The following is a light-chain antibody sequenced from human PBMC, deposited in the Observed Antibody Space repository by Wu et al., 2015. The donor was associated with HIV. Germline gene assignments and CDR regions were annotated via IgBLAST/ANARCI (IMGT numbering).Light chain of an antibody. CDR1: QSSSNW. CDR3: QQSNSDLYS. CDR2: KTS. Sequence: DVQMTQSPSTLSASVGDRVTITCRASQSSSNWLAWYQQKPGKAPNLLIYKTSTLESGVPSRFSGSGSGTEFTLTISSLQPDDFATYYCQQSNSDLYSFGQGTKLEIK. V-gene: IGKV1-5*03. J-gene: IGKJ2*03.